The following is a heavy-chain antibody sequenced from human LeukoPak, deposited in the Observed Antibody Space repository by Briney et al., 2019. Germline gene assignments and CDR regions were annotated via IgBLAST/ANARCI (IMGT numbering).Heavy chain of an antibody. J-gene: IGHJ4*02. V-gene: IGHV2-70*01. CDR2: IDWDDDK. CDR3: ARVVCIAAAGPDDY. D-gene: IGHD6-13*01. Sequence: GPALVKPTQTLTLTCTFSGLSLSTSAMCESLIRQPPGKALEWLTLIDWDDDKYYSTSLKTRLTISKDTSKSQVVLTMTNMDPVDTATCYCARVVCIAAAGPDDYWGEGTLVTVSS. CDR1: GLSLSTSAMC.